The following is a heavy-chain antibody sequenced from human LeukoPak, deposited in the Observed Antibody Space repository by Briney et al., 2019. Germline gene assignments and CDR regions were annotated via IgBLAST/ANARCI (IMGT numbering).Heavy chain of an antibody. CDR1: GGSISSGDYY. Sequence: SETLSLTCTVSGGSISSGDYYWSWIRQPPGKGLEWIGEINHSGSTNYNPSLKSRVTISVDTSKNQFSLKLGSVTAADTAVYYCARGSLGSVVVVAATQTYYFDYWGQGTLVTVSS. CDR3: ARGSLGSVVVVAATQTYYFDY. D-gene: IGHD2-15*01. V-gene: IGHV4-39*07. J-gene: IGHJ4*02. CDR2: INHSGST.